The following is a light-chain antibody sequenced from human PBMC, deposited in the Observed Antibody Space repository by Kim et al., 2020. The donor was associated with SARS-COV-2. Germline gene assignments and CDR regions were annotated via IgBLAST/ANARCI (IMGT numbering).Light chain of an antibody. CDR3: SSYAGSNNLV. CDR2: EVN. J-gene: IGLJ1*01. CDR1: SNDVGGYNF. V-gene: IGLV2-8*01. Sequence: QSALTQPPSASGSPGQSVTISCTGTSNDVGGYNFVSWFQQHPGKAPKLMIFEVNKRPSGVPDRFSGSKSGSTASLTVSGLQAEDEAEYYCSSYAGSNNLVFGTGTRLTVL.